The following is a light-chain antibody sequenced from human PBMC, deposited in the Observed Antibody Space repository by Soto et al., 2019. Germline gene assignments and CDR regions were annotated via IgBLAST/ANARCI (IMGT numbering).Light chain of an antibody. CDR1: QSVNSN. J-gene: IGKJ5*01. CDR2: GAS. V-gene: IGKV3-15*01. Sequence: ETVMTQSPATLSVSPGEIATLSCRASQSVNSNLAWYQQKLGQAPRVLIYGASTRATGIPDRFSGSGSGTEFILTISSLQSEDFAVYYCQQYTNWPPITFGQGTRLEIK. CDR3: QQYTNWPPIT.